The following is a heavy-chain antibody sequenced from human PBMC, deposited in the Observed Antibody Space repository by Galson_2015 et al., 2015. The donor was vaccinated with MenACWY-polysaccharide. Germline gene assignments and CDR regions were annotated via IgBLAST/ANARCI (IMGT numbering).Heavy chain of an antibody. J-gene: IGHJ4*02. CDR3: AKRTIFGSGNYKNTPFDY. V-gene: IGHV3-74*01. CDR1: GFTFSIYW. CDR2: INSDGRST. D-gene: IGHD3-10*01. Sequence: SLRLSCAASGFTFSIYWMHWVRQAPGKGLVWVSRINSDGRSTSYADSVKGRFTTSRDNAKNTLYLQMNSLSAEDTAVYYCAKRTIFGSGNYKNTPFDYWGQGTLVTVSS.